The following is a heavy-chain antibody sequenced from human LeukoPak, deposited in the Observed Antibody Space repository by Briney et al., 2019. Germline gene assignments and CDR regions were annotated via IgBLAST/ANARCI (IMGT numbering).Heavy chain of an antibody. Sequence: GGSLRLSCAASGFTFSSYGMHWVRQAPGKGLEWVAFIRYDGGNKYYADSVKGRFTISRDNAKNSLYLQMNSLRAEDTAVYYCARDKRAFDIWGQGTMVTVSS. V-gene: IGHV3-30*02. CDR1: GFTFSSYG. CDR2: IRYDGGNK. CDR3: ARDKRAFDI. J-gene: IGHJ3*02.